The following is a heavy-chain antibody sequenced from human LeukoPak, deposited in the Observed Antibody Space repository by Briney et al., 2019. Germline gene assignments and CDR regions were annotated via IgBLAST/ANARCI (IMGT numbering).Heavy chain of an antibody. V-gene: IGHV4-34*01. CDR2: INHSGST. CDR3: ARHRLGPAY. J-gene: IGHJ4*02. D-gene: IGHD4-11*01. CDR1: GGSFSGYY. Sequence: SETLSLTCAVYGGSFSGYYWSWIRQPPGKGLEWIGEINHSGSTNYNPSLKSRVTISVDTSKNQFSLKLSSVTAADTAVYYCARHRLGPAYWGQGTLVTVSS.